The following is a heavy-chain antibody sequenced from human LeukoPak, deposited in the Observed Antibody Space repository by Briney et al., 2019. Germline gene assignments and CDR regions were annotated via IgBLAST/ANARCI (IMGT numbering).Heavy chain of an antibody. CDR3: ARVSDYDFWSGYLYYYYYYGMDV. Sequence: SVKVSCKASGGTFSSYAISWVRQAPGQGLEWMGGIIPIFGTANYAQKFQGRVTITADESTSTAYMELSSLRSEDTAVYYCARVSDYDFWSGYLYYYYYYGMDVWGQGTTVTVFS. CDR2: IIPIFGTA. V-gene: IGHV1-69*13. CDR1: GGTFSSYA. J-gene: IGHJ6*02. D-gene: IGHD3-3*01.